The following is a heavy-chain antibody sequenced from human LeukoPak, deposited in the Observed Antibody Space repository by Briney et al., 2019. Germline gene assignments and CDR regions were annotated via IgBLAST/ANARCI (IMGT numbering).Heavy chain of an antibody. CDR3: ARGGSSWLPEY. J-gene: IGHJ4*02. CDR2: IYRGGDS. Sequence: AGGSLRLSCVVSGVTVNSNYMTWVRQAPGKGLEWVSVIYRGGDSYYAESVKGRFTISRDNSKNTLYLQMNNLRAEDTAVYYCARGGSSWLPEYWGQGTLDTISS. D-gene: IGHD6-13*01. CDR1: GVTVNSNY. V-gene: IGHV3-53*01.